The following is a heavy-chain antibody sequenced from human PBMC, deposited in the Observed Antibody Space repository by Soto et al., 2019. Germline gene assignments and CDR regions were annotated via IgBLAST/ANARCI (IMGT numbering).Heavy chain of an antibody. CDR2: IKGDGSEK. V-gene: IGHV3-7*04. CDR3: ARELVLGLKSAFDM. Sequence: GGSLRLSCAASGLTFNNYWMSWVRQAPGKGLEWVANIKGDGSEKSYEDSVKGRFTISRDNAKNSLYLHMNSLRDEDTAVYFCARELVLGLKSAFDMWGQGTLVTVSS. CDR1: GLTFNNYW. J-gene: IGHJ3*02. D-gene: IGHD2-15*01.